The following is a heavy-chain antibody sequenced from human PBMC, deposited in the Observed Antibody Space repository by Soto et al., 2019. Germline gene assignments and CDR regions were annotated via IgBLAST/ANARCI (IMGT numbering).Heavy chain of an antibody. Sequence: QVQLVQSGAEVKKPGASVRVSCRASGYTFTTYDITWVRQAPGQGLEWMGWISPYNGNTNYARKFQGRVTMTTDTSATTAHMELRTLGSDDTAGYYCARGYFYESSGYWSYWGQGTLVTVSS. V-gene: IGHV1-18*01. CDR1: GYTFTTYD. J-gene: IGHJ4*02. CDR2: ISPYNGNT. D-gene: IGHD3-22*01. CDR3: ARGYFYESSGYWSY.